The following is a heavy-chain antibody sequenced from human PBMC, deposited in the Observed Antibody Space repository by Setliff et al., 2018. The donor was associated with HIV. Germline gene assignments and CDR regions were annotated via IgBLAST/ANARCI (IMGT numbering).Heavy chain of an antibody. D-gene: IGHD3-22*01. CDR1: GFTFDDYG. CDR3: ARDCSNYYDSSGSISCAFDI. V-gene: IGHV3-20*04. J-gene: IGHJ3*02. CDR2: INWNGGST. Sequence: RASETLSLSCAASGFTFDDYGMSWVRQAPGKGLEWVSGINWNGGSTGYADSVKGRFTISRDNAKNSLYLQMSSLRAEDTALYYCARDCSNYYDSSGSISCAFDIWGQGTMVTVSS.